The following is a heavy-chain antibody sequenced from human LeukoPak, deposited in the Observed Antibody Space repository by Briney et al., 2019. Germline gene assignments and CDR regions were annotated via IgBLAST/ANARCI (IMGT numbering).Heavy chain of an antibody. CDR1: GGSISSYY. CDR2: IYYSGST. CDR3: ARERYYYDSSGYYYYYYMDV. V-gene: IGHV4-59*01. Sequence: SETLSLTCTVSGGSISSYYWSWIRQPPGKGLEWIGYIYYSGSTNYNPSLKSRVTISVDTSKNQFSLKLSSVTAADTAVYYCARERYYYDSSGYYYYYYMDVWGKGTTVTISS. J-gene: IGHJ6*03. D-gene: IGHD3-22*01.